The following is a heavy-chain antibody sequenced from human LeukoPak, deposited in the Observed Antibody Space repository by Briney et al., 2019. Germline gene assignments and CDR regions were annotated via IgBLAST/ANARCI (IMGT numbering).Heavy chain of an antibody. D-gene: IGHD3-22*01. CDR1: GYTFTSYY. J-gene: IGHJ4*02. CDR2: INPSGGST. Sequence: ASVKVSCKASGYTFTSYYMHWVRQAPGQGLEWMGIINPSGGSTSYAQKFQGRVSMTTDTSTSTTYMELRSLRSDDTAVYYCARDQKTFYYDSGGYLPFDYWGQGTLVTVSS. V-gene: IGHV1-46*01. CDR3: ARDQKTFYYDSGGYLPFDY.